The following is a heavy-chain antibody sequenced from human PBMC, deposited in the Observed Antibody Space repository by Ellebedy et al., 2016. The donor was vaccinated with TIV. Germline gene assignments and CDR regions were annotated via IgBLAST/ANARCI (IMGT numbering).Heavy chain of an antibody. Sequence: GESLKISXAASGFTFSSYAMSWVRQAPGKGLEWVSAISGSGGSTYYADSVKGRFTISRDNAKNTLYLQMNSLRAEDTAVYYCARDYCSGGSCYSVYYYGMDVWGQGTTVTVSS. J-gene: IGHJ6*02. D-gene: IGHD2-15*01. V-gene: IGHV3-23*01. CDR1: GFTFSSYA. CDR3: ARDYCSGGSCYSVYYYGMDV. CDR2: ISGSGGST.